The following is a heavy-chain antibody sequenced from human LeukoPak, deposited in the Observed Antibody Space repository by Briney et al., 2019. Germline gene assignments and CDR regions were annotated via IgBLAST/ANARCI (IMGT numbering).Heavy chain of an antibody. Sequence: AASVKVSCKASGYTFTGYYMHWVRQAPGQGLEWMGWINPNSGGTNYAQKFQGRVTMTRDTSISTAYMELSRLRSDDTAVYYCARVILGLLDAFDIWGQGTMVTVSS. CDR3: ARVILGLLDAFDI. V-gene: IGHV1-2*02. D-gene: IGHD1-26*01. J-gene: IGHJ3*02. CDR1: GYTFTGYY. CDR2: INPNSGGT.